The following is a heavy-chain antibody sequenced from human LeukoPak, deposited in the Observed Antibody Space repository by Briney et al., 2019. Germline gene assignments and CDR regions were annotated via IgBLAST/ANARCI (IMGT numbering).Heavy chain of an antibody. Sequence: PGGSLRLSCAASGFTFSSYSMNWVREAPGKGLEWVSYISSSRSTIYYADSVKGRFTISRDNAKNSLYLQMNSLGDEDTAVYYCARVSPIVNYDSSGFDYWGQGTLVTVSS. D-gene: IGHD3-22*01. CDR1: GFTFSSYS. CDR3: ARVSPIVNYDSSGFDY. V-gene: IGHV3-48*02. J-gene: IGHJ4*02. CDR2: ISSSRSTI.